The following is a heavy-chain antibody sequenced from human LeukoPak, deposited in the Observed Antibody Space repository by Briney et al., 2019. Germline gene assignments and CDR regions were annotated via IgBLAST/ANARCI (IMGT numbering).Heavy chain of an antibody. J-gene: IGHJ5*02. CDR1: GGSISSYY. V-gene: IGHV4-4*09. CDR3: ARSPPPRWFDP. CDR2: IYTSGST. Sequence: SETLSLTCTVSGGSISSYYWSWIRQPPGKGLEWIGYIYTSGSTNYNPSLKSRVTISVDTSKNQFSLKLSSVTAADTAVYYCARSPPPRWFDPWGQGTLVTVSS.